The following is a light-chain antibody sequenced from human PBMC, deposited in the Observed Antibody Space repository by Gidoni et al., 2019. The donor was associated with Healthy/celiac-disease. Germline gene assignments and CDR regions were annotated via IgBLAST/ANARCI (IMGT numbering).Light chain of an antibody. CDR3: QQFNSYPVT. CDR1: QGISSA. V-gene: IGKV1-13*02. Sequence: AIQLTQSQSSLSASVGDRVTITCRASQGISSALAWYQQKPGKAPKLLIYDASSLESGVPSRFSGSGSGTDFTLTISSLQPEDFATYYCQQFNSYPVTFGQXTKVEIK. J-gene: IGKJ1*01. CDR2: DAS.